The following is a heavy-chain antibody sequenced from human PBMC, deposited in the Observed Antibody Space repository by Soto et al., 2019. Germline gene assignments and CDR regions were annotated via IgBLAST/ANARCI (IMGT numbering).Heavy chain of an antibody. V-gene: IGHV3-21*01. CDR3: ARDGGYDAFDI. Sequence: GGSLRLSCAASGFTFSSYSMNWVRQAPGKGLEWVSSISSSSSYIYYADSVKGRFTISRDNAKNSLYLQMNSLSAEDTAVYYCARDGGYDAFDIWGQGTMVTVSS. CDR2: ISSSSSYI. D-gene: IGHD3-16*01. CDR1: GFTFSSYS. J-gene: IGHJ3*02.